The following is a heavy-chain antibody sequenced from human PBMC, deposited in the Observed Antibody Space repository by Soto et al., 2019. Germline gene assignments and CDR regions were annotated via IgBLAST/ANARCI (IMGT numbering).Heavy chain of an antibody. CDR3: ARDRDFWSGYTGMDV. CDR2: IWYDGSNK. Sequence: SGGSLRLSCAASGFTFISYGIHFFRHSPFKGLEWVAVIWYDGSNKYYADSVKGRFTISRDNSKNTLYLQMNSLRAEDTAAYYCARDRDFWSGYTGMDVWGQGTTVTVSS. J-gene: IGHJ6*02. D-gene: IGHD3-3*01. CDR1: GFTFISYG. V-gene: IGHV3-33*01.